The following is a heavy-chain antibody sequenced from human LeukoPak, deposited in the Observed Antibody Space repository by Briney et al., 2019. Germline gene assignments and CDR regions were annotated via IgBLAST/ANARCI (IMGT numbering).Heavy chain of an antibody. D-gene: IGHD6-13*01. CDR3: AKDRSAWYFYDAFDM. CDR2: ISWNSGTI. J-gene: IGHJ3*02. V-gene: IGHV3-9*01. Sequence: GRSLRLSCAASGFTFDDYAMHWVRQAPGKGLEWVSGISWNSGTIAYADSVKGRFTISRDNAKNSLYLQMNSLRVEDTALYYCAKDRSAWYFYDAFDMWGQGTMVTVSS. CDR1: GFTFDDYA.